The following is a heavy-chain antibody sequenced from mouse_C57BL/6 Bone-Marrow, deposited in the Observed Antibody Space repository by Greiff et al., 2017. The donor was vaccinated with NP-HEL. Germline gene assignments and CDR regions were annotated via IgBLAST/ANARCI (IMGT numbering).Heavy chain of an antibody. CDR1: GYNFTSYW. CDR3: AREGYGSSFYAMDY. Sequence: QVQLQQPGAELVKPGASVKLSCKASGYNFTSYWMHWVKQRPGQGLEWIGMIHPNSGSTNYNEKFKSKATLTVDKSSSTAYMQLSSLTSEDSAVYYCAREGYGSSFYAMDYWGRGTSVTVSS. J-gene: IGHJ4*01. V-gene: IGHV1-64*01. CDR2: IHPNSGST. D-gene: IGHD1-1*01.